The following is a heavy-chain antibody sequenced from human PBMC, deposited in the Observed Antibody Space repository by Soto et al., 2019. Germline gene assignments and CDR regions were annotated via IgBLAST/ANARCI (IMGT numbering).Heavy chain of an antibody. J-gene: IGHJ4*02. V-gene: IGHV4-39*01. CDR3: ARPSSGWSHYFDY. CDR1: GGSISSSSYY. D-gene: IGHD6-19*01. CDR2: IYYSGST. Sequence: SETLSLTCTVSGGSISSSSYYWGWIRQPPGKGLEWIGSIYYSGSTYYNPSLKSRVTISVDTSKNQFSLKLSSVTAADTAVYYCARPSSGWSHYFDYWGQGTLVTVSS.